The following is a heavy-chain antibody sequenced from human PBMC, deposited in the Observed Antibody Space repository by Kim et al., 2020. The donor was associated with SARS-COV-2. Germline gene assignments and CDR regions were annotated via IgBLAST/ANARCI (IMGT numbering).Heavy chain of an antibody. D-gene: IGHD3-22*01. V-gene: IGHV2-70*01. CDR3: ARMRGYYDSSGYYDY. CDR1: GFSLSTSGMC. Sequence: SGPTLVKPTQTLTLTCTFSGFSLSTSGMCVSWIRQPPGKALEWLALIDWDDDKYYSTSLKTRLTISKDTSKNQVVLTMTNMDPVDTATYYCARMRGYYDSSGYYDYWGQGTLVTVSS. CDR2: IDWDDDK. J-gene: IGHJ4*02.